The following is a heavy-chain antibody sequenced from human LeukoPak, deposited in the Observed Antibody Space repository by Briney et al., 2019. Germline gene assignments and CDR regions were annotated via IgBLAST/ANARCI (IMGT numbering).Heavy chain of an antibody. J-gene: IGHJ4*02. CDR3: ATLLSSSYYFDY. CDR2: IYHSGST. V-gene: IGHV4-38-2*02. CDR1: GYSISSGYY. Sequence: SETLSLTCTVSGYSISSGYYWGWIRQPPGKGLEWIGSIYHSGSTYYNPSLKSRVTISVDTSKNHFSLKLSSVTAADTAVYFCATLLSSSYYFDYWGQGTLVTVSS. D-gene: IGHD3-10*02.